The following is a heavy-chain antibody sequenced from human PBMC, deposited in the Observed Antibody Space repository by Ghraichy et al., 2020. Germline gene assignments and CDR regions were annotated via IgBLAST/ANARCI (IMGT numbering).Heavy chain of an antibody. CDR2: IYYSGST. D-gene: IGHD3-3*01. V-gene: IGHV4-59*01. Sequence: SETLSLTCTVSGGSISSYYWSWIRQPPGKGLEWIGYIYYSGSTNYNPSLKSRVTISVDTSKNQFSLKLSSVTAADTAVYYCARLAGSPREGPILRFLVVGDYWGQGTLVTVSS. J-gene: IGHJ4*02. CDR1: GGSISSYY. CDR3: ARLAGSPREGPILRFLVVGDY.